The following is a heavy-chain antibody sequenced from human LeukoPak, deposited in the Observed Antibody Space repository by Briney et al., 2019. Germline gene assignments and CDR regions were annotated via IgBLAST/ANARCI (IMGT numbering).Heavy chain of an antibody. CDR3: ARHNYDAFDY. CDR1: GGSISSYY. CDR2: IYYSGST. V-gene: IGHV4-59*08. Sequence: SETLSLTCTVSGGSISSYYWSWIRQPPGKGLEWIGCIYYSGSTNYNPSLKSRVTISVDTSKNQFSLKLSSVTAADMAVYYCARHNYDAFDYWGQGTLVTVSS. D-gene: IGHD3-22*01. J-gene: IGHJ4*02.